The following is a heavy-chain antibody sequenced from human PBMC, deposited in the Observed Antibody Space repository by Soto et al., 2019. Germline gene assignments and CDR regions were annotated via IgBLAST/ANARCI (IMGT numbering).Heavy chain of an antibody. CDR2: IYYSGST. CDR1: GGSISSSSYY. J-gene: IGHJ4*02. D-gene: IGHD6-13*01. V-gene: IGHV4-39*01. Sequence: QLQLQESGPGLVKPSETLSLTCTVSGGSISSSSYYWGWIRQPPGKGLEWIGNIYYSGSTYYNPSLKSRVTMSVDTSKNQFSLKPSSVTAADTAVYYCAGAAAADLQIDYWGQGTLVTVSS. CDR3: AGAAAADLQIDY.